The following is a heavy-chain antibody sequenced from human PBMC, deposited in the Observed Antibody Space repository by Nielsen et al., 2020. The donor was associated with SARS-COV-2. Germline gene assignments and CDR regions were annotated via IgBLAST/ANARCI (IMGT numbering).Heavy chain of an antibody. J-gene: IGHJ6*02. V-gene: IGHV3-13*04. CDR3: ARDPRYYDFWSGYYHYYYYGMDV. CDR2: IGTAGDT. D-gene: IGHD3-3*01. CDR1: GFTFSSYD. Sequence: GESLKISCAASGFTFSSYDMHWVRQATGKGLEWVSAIGTAGDTYYPGSVKGRFTISRDNSKNTLYLQMKSLRAEDTAVYYCARDPRYYDFWSGYYHYYYYGMDVWGQGTTVTVSS.